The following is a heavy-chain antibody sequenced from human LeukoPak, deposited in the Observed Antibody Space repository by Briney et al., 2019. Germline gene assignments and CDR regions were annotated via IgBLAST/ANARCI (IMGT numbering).Heavy chain of an antibody. CDR1: GGTFSSYA. J-gene: IGHJ5*02. D-gene: IGHD2-15*01. V-gene: IGHV1-69*04. CDR2: IIPILGIA. Sequence: ASVKVSCKASGGTFSSYAISWVRQAPGQGLEWMGRIIPILGIANYAQKFQGRVTITADKSTSTAYMELSSLRPEDTAVYYCARDGGSCSAGWFDPWGQGTLVTVSS. CDR3: ARDGGSCSAGWFDP.